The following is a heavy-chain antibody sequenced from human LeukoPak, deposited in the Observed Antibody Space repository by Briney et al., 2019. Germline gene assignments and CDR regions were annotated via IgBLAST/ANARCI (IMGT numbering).Heavy chain of an antibody. CDR2: IYYSGTT. J-gene: IGHJ4*02. V-gene: IGHV4-39*07. Sequence: TSETLSLSCIVSGGSINSNSYYWGWIRQPPGKGLEWIGSIYYSGTTYYNPSLRSRVTISIDTSKNQFSLNLSSVTAADTAVYSCARDLYSHNLDAEYWGQGTLVTVSS. D-gene: IGHD5-18*01. CDR1: GGSINSNSYY. CDR3: ARDLYSHNLDAEY.